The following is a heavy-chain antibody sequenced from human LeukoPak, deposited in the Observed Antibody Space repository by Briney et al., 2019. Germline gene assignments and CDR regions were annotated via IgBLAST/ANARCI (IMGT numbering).Heavy chain of an antibody. CDR1: GFTFSSYW. J-gene: IGHJ4*02. CDR2: IASDGSST. Sequence: GGSLRLSCAASGFTFSSYWMNWVRQAPGKGLVWVSRIASDGSSTTYADSMKGRFSISRDNAKNTLYLQMNSLRVEDTAVYYCARGRPHGNDYWGQGTLVTVSS. V-gene: IGHV3-74*01. D-gene: IGHD4-23*01. CDR3: ARGRPHGNDY.